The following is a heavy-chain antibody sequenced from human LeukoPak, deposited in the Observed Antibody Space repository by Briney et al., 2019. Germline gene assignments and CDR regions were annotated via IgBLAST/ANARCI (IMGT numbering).Heavy chain of an antibody. J-gene: IGHJ4*02. Sequence: ASVKVSCKASGYTFTGYYMHWVRQAPGQGLEWMGWIIPNSGGANYAQKFQGRVTMTRDTSISTAYMELSSLRSDDTAVCYCARDKSTTRHFDYWGQGTLVTVSS. CDR3: ARDKSTTRHFDY. V-gene: IGHV1-2*02. D-gene: IGHD5/OR15-5a*01. CDR2: IIPNSGGA. CDR1: GYTFTGYY.